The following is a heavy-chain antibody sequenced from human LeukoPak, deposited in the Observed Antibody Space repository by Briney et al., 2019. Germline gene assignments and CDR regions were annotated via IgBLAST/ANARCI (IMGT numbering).Heavy chain of an antibody. V-gene: IGHV4-31*11. Sequence: SETLSLTCAVYGGSFSGYYWSWIRQHPGKGLEWIGYIYYSGSTYYNPSLKSRVTISVDMSKNQFSLKLSSVTAADTAVYYCARDPDYWGQGTLVTVSS. CDR3: ARDPDY. CDR2: IYYSGST. CDR1: GGSFSGYY. J-gene: IGHJ4*02.